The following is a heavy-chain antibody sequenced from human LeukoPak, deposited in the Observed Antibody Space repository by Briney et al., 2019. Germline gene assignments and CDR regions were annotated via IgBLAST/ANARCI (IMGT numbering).Heavy chain of an antibody. CDR3: ARHPPFYSSSWYVRLTSYYFDY. Sequence: SETLSLTCTVSGGFISSSSYYWGWIRQPPGKGLEWIGSIYYSGSTYYNPSLKSRVTISVDTSKNQFSLKLSSVTAADTAVYYCARHPPFYSSSWYVRLTSYYFDYWGQGTLVTVSS. CDR2: IYYSGST. V-gene: IGHV4-39*01. J-gene: IGHJ4*02. CDR1: GGFISSSSYY. D-gene: IGHD6-13*01.